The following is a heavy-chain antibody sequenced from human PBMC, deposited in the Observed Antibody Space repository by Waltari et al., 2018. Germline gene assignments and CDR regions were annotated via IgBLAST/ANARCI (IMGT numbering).Heavy chain of an antibody. J-gene: IGHJ4*02. CDR1: GFTLRSSY. CDR2: INTDGSSA. D-gene: IGHD3-16*01. Sequence: VQLVESGGGLVQPGGSLRLSCEASGFTLRSSYMHWVRQVPGKGLVWVSRINTDGSSANYADSVKGRFTISRDNGKNTLYLQMNSLRAEDTAVYYCARDGGGNGYIHYWGQGTLVTVSS. CDR3: ARDGGGNGYIHY. V-gene: IGHV3-74*01.